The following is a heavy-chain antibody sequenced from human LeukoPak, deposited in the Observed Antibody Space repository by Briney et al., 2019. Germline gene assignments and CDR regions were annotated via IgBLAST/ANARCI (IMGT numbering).Heavy chain of an antibody. J-gene: IGHJ3*02. CDR1: GFTFSDYS. D-gene: IGHD3-10*01. CDR3: ATSRITMVRGVIIPKGAFDI. Sequence: GGSLRLSCAASGFTFSDYSMNWVRQAPGKGLEWVSYISFSVNTKYYGDSVKGRFTISRDNAKNSLYLHMDSLRAEDTAVYYCATSRITMVRGVIIPKGAFDIWGQGTMVTVSS. V-gene: IGHV3-48*04. CDR2: ISFSVNTK.